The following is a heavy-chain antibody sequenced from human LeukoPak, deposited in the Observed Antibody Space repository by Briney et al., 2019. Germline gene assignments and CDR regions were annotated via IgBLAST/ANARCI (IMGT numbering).Heavy chain of an antibody. CDR3: TTDGGYGDYSY. V-gene: IGHV3-15*01. CDR2: NKSKTDGGTT. D-gene: IGHD4-17*01. J-gene: IGHJ4*02. CDR1: GFTFSNAW. Sequence: PGGSLRLSCAAFGFTFSNAWMSWVRQAPGKGLEWVGRNKSKTDGGTTDYAAPVKGRFTISRDDSKNTLYLQMNSLKTEDTAVYYCTTDGGYGDYSYWGQGTLVTVSS.